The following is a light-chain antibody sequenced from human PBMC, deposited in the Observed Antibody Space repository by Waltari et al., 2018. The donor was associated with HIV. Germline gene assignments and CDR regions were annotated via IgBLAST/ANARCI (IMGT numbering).Light chain of an antibody. V-gene: IGLV3-19*01. J-gene: IGLJ3*02. Sequence: SSELTQDPAVSVALGQTIRITCQGDSLRNYYASWYKQKPGQAPLLVLYGRNDRPSGIPDRFSGSKSGNTSSLTISGVQAEDEADYYCNSRDSSGNLWVFGGGTKLTVL. CDR3: NSRDSSGNLWV. CDR1: SLRNYY. CDR2: GRN.